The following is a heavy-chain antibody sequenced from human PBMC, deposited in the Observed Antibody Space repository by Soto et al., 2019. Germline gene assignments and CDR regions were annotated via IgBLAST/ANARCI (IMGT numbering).Heavy chain of an antibody. V-gene: IGHV1-18*01. D-gene: IGHD3-10*01. J-gene: IGHJ6*02. CDR2: ISAYNGNT. CDR3: ARDLLLWFGELSNGMDV. Sequence: GPSVKVSCKASGYTFTSYGISWVRQAPGQGLEWMGWISAYNGNTNYAQKLQGRVTMTTDTSTSTAYMELRSLRSDDTAVYYCARDLLLWFGELSNGMDVWGQGTTVTVSS. CDR1: GYTFTSYG.